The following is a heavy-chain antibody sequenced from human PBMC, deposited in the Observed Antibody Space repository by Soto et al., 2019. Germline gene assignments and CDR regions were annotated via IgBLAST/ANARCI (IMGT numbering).Heavy chain of an antibody. D-gene: IGHD4-17*01. CDR2: IRPYSGNT. CDR3: ARVDNYVTTTPQDV. Sequence: QVQLVQAGDEVRKPGYAVKVSGKASVYIFVNYGISLVRQAPGQGLECMGWIRPYSGNTPYASKVPGTITKAPGPYATPTYMGLGSLAPDDPAVYFGARVDNYVTTTPQDVWGQGTTVTVAS. V-gene: IGHV1-18*01. CDR1: VYIFVNYG. J-gene: IGHJ6*01.